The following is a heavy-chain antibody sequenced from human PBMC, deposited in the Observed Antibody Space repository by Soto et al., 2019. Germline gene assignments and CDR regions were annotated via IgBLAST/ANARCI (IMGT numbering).Heavy chain of an antibody. Sequence: EVQLLESGGGLVQPGGSLRLSCGGSGFTFNSYAMTWVRQAPGKGLEWVSAISGSGGTTYYANSVKGRFTISRDQSKDTLYLPMNTPRAEDTAIYSSANDRHYGSGTYSDSYLDYWGQGTLVTVSS. CDR2: ISGSGGTT. D-gene: IGHD3-10*01. CDR1: GFTFNSYA. CDR3: ANDRHYGSGTYSDSYLDY. J-gene: IGHJ4*02. V-gene: IGHV3-23*01.